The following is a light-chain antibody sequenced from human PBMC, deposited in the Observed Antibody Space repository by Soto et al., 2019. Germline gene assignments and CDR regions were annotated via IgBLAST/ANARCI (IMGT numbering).Light chain of an antibody. V-gene: IGKV3-20*01. J-gene: IGKJ1*01. CDR2: GAS. Sequence: EIVLTQSPGTLSLSPGARATLSCRASQSVTSSHLAWYQQKPGQAPRLLIHGASSRATGIPDRFSGSGSGTAFTLTISRREPEDFALYYCQQYGRLLPTFGQGTKVEIK. CDR3: QQYGRLLPT. CDR1: QSVTSSH.